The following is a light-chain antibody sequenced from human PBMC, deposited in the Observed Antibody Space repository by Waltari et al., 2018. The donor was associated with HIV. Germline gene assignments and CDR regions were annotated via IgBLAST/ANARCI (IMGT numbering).Light chain of an antibody. CDR1: SSDLGGYDY. CDR2: EVS. Sequence: QSALTQPASVSGSLGQSITIACTGTSSDLGGYDYVSWYQQHPGKAPQLIIHEVSNRPSGVSTRFSGSKSGNTASLTISGLQAEDEAEYYCSSYSSSHTLVFGGGTKMTVL. J-gene: IGLJ2*01. CDR3: SSYSSSHTLV. V-gene: IGLV2-14*01.